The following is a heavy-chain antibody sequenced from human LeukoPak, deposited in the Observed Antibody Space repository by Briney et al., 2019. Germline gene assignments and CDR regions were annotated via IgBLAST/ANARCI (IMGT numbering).Heavy chain of an antibody. CDR2: IYHTGST. D-gene: IGHD3-3*01. CDR3: AAAENDFWSGYYYYYGMDV. Sequence: SETLSLTCTVSGGSVSGTHYWSWIRQPPGKGLEWIAYIYHTGSTDSNPSLKSRVTISLDTSKNQFSLKLSSVTAADTAVCYCAAAENDFWSGYYYYYGMDVWGQGTTVTVSS. CDR1: GGSVSGTHY. V-gene: IGHV4-61*01. J-gene: IGHJ6*02.